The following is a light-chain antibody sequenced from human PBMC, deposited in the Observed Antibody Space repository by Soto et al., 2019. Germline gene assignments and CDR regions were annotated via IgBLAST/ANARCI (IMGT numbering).Light chain of an antibody. CDR2: TNN. J-gene: IGLJ3*02. Sequence: QSVLTQPPSASGTPGQRVTISCSGSSSNIGSNPVNWYQQLPGTAPKLLIYTNNQWPSGVPDRFSGSTSGTSASLAISGLQSEDEADYYWAEWDDYLNGWVFGGGTKLTVL. CDR1: SSNIGSNP. CDR3: AEWDDYLNGWV. V-gene: IGLV1-44*01.